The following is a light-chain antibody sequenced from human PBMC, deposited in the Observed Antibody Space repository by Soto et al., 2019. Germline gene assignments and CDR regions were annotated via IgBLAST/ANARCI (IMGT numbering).Light chain of an antibody. CDR3: QAWDNSTVV. Sequence: SYELTQSPSVSVSPGQTASITCSGDKLGDKYACWYQQKPGQSPVLVIYQDRRRPSGIPERFSGSNSGNTATLTNSGTQAMDEADYYCQAWDNSTVVFGGGTQLTVL. CDR1: KLGDKY. J-gene: IGLJ2*01. V-gene: IGLV3-1*01. CDR2: QDR.